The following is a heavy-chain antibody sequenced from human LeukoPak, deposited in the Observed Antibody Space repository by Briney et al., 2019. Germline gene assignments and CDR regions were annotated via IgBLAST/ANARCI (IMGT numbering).Heavy chain of an antibody. Sequence: GGSLRLSCAASGFTFNSYSMNWVRQAPGKGLEWVSSISSSSSYIYYADSVKGRFTISRDNAKNSLYLQMNSLRAEDTAVYYCARGAAAAIRGTLFDYWGQGTLVTVSS. D-gene: IGHD2-2*02. V-gene: IGHV3-21*01. CDR3: ARGAAAAIRGTLFDY. CDR1: GFTFNSYS. CDR2: ISSSSSYI. J-gene: IGHJ4*02.